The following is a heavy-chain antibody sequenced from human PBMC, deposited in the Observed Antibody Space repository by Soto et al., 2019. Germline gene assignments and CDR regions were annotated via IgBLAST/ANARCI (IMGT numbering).Heavy chain of an antibody. J-gene: IGHJ2*01. CDR2: ISAYNGNT. CDR1: GYTFTSYG. Sequence: ASVKVSCKASGYTFTSYGISWVRQAPGQGLEWMGWISAYNGNTNYAQKLQGRVTMTTDTSTSTAYMELRSLRSDDTAVYYCARVPGEIYWDLYWYFDLWGRGTLVTVSS. CDR3: ARVPGEIYWDLYWYFDL. V-gene: IGHV1-18*01. D-gene: IGHD1-26*01.